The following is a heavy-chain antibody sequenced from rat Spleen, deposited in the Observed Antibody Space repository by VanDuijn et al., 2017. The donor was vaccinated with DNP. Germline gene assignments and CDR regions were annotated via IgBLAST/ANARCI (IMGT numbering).Heavy chain of an antibody. CDR1: GFTFSNYN. J-gene: IGHJ1*01. Sequence: EVQLVESGGGLVQPGRSLKLSCAASGFTFSNYNMAWVRQAPKKGLEWVATIIYDGRDTYYGDSVKGRFTISRDNAKNTLYLQMNSLRSEDTATYYCARGSGTYYWYFDFWGPGTMVTVSS. D-gene: IGHD5-1*01. CDR3: ARGSGTYYWYFDF. V-gene: IGHV5-7*01. CDR2: IIYDGRDT.